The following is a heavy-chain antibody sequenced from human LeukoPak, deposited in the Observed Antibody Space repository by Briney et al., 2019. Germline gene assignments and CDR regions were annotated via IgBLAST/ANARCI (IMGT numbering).Heavy chain of an antibody. CDR3: AREIESGSYFDY. CDR1: GFTFTSYG. D-gene: IGHD1-26*01. CDR2: ISYDGSNK. Sequence: GGSLRLSCAASGFTFTSYGMHWVRQAPGKGLGWVAVISYDGSNKYYADSVKGRFTISRDPSKNAVFLQMNSLRAEDTAVYYCAREIESGSYFDYWGQGTLVTVSS. V-gene: IGHV3-30*03. J-gene: IGHJ4*02.